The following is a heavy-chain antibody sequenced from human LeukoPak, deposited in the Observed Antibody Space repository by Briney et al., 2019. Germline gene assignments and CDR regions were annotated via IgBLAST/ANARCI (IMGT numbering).Heavy chain of an antibody. Sequence: ASVKVSCKASGYTFTSYYMHWVRQAPGQGLEWMGIINPSGGSTSYAQKFQGRVTMTRNTSISTAYMELSSLRSEDTAVYYCAREGQSPGVATVTSFDYWGQGTLVTVSS. CDR2: INPSGGST. V-gene: IGHV1-46*01. CDR3: AREGQSPGVATVTSFDY. CDR1: GYTFTSYY. J-gene: IGHJ4*02. D-gene: IGHD5-12*01.